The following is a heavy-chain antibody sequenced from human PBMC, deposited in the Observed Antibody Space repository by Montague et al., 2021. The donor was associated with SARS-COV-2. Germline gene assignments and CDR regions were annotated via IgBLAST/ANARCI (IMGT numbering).Heavy chain of an antibody. D-gene: IGHD3-3*01. V-gene: IGHV3-7*01. J-gene: IGHJ6*02. CDR1: GFTFSSYW. CDR2: IKQDGSEK. Sequence: SLRLSCVAYGFTFSSYWMRWVRQAPGKGLEWVANIKQDGSEKYYXDSXKGRFTISRDNAKNSLYLQMNSLRAEDTAVYYCARDPVDRITIFGVVSGYYYYGMDVWGQGTTVTVSS. CDR3: ARDPVDRITIFGVVSGYYYYGMDV.